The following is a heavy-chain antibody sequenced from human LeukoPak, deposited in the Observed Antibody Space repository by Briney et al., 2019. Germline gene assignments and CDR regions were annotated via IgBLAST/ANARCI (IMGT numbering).Heavy chain of an antibody. CDR2: IHDTGRT. V-gene: IGHV4-30-4*01. J-gene: IGHJ3*02. CDR1: GGSISSGDYY. Sequence: PSQTLSLTCTVSGGSISSGDYYWSWIRQPPGKGLECIGYIHDTGRTKYNPSLESRVTISIDTSNQFSLTLRSVTAADTAVYYCARLLRWSEDGFDIWGQGTMVAISS. D-gene: IGHD2-15*01. CDR3: ARLLRWSEDGFDI.